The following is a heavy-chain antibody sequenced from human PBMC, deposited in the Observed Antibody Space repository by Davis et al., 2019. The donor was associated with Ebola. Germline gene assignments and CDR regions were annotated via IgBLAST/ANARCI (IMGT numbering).Heavy chain of an antibody. CDR1: GYTFTSYG. V-gene: IGHV1-18*01. Sequence: AASVKVSCKASGYTFTSYGISWVRQAPGQGLEWMGWISAYNGNPNYAQKLQGRVTMTTDTSTSTAYMELRSLRSDDTAVYYCARSEDYYDSSGYYQYNWFDPWGQGTLVTVSS. CDR2: ISAYNGNP. J-gene: IGHJ5*02. D-gene: IGHD3-22*01. CDR3: ARSEDYYDSSGYYQYNWFDP.